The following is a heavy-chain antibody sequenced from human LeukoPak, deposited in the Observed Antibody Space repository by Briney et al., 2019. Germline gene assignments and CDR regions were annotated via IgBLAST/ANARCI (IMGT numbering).Heavy chain of an antibody. J-gene: IGHJ4*02. CDR3: AIGIAAAGTTIDY. D-gene: IGHD6-13*01. V-gene: IGHV3-74*01. CDR1: GFTLSSYR. Sequence: PGGSLRLSCAASGFTLSSYRMHWVRQAPGKGLVWVSRLNSDGSSTNYADSVKGRFTVSRDNAKNTLYLQMNSLRAEDTAVYYCAIGIAAAGTTIDYWGQGTLVTVSS. CDR2: LNSDGSST.